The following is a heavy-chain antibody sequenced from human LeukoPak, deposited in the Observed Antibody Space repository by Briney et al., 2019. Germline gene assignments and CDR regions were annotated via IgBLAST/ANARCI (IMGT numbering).Heavy chain of an antibody. D-gene: IGHD1-1*01. CDR2: VSYDGSNK. CDR3: ARDLNWNFDY. Sequence: GGSLRLSCAASGFTFSTYSMHWVRQAPGKGLEWVAVVSYDGSNKYYADSVRGRFTISRDNSKNTLRLQMTSLTAEDTAVYYCARDLNWNFDYWGQGTLVTVPS. J-gene: IGHJ4*02. V-gene: IGHV3-30-3*01. CDR1: GFTFSTYS.